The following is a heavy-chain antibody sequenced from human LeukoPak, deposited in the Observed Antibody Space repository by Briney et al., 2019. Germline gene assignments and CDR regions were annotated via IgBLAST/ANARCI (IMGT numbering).Heavy chain of an antibody. J-gene: IGHJ5*02. CDR2: ISGSGGST. V-gene: IGHV3-23*01. Sequence: GGSLRLSCAASGITFSSYAMSWVRQAPGKGLEWVSAISGSGGSTYYADSVKGRFTFSRDNSKNTLYLQMNSLRAEDTAVYYCAKDARTDYCSGGSCYRIDRFDPWGQGTLVTVSS. CDR1: GITFSSYA. CDR3: AKDARTDYCSGGSCYRIDRFDP. D-gene: IGHD2-15*01.